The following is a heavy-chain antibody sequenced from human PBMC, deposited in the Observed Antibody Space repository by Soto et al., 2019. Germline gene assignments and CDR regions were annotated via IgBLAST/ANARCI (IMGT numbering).Heavy chain of an antibody. CDR3: ARGGRGLPFDRNPFDY. CDR1: GYTFTSYG. D-gene: IGHD1-1*01. Sequence: QVQLVQSGAEVKKPGASVKVSCKASGYTFTSYGISWVRQAPGQGLEWMGWISAYNGNTNYAQKLQGRVTMTTDTSTCTAYMELWSLRSDDTAVYYWARGGRGLPFDRNPFDYCGQGSLVTVSS. J-gene: IGHJ4*02. V-gene: IGHV1-18*01. CDR2: ISAYNGNT.